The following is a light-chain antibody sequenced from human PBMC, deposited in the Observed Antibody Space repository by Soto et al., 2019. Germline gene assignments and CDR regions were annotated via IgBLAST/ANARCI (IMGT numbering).Light chain of an antibody. J-gene: IGKJ2*01. CDR3: QRSGSAPPYI. CDR1: QSLDSTY. Sequence: EVVLTQSPGSLSLSPGERATLSCRASQSLDSTYLAWYQQRPGQSPRLVIYGASRRATGIPDRFSGSGSGTDFTLTIDRLEPEDLGVYYCQRSGSAPPYIFGAGTRLDIK. V-gene: IGKV3-20*01. CDR2: GAS.